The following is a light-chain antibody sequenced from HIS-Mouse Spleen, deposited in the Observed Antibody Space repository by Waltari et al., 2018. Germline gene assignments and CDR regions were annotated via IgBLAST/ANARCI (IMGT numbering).Light chain of an antibody. J-gene: IGKJ2*01. Sequence: DIVMTQSPDSLAVSLGERATINCKSSQSVLYSSNNKNYLAWYQQKPGQPPKLLIYWASTRVSGVPDGFSGSGSGTDFTLTISSLQAEDVAVYYCQQYYSTPYTFGQGTKLEIK. CDR2: WAS. V-gene: IGKV4-1*01. CDR3: QQYYSTPYT. CDR1: QSVLYSSNNKNY.